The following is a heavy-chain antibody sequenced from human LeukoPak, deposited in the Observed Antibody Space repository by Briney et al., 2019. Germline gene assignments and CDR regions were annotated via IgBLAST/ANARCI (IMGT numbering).Heavy chain of an antibody. CDR1: GGSISSYY. CDR3: ARGYGGNLLDY. V-gene: IGHV4-59*12. J-gene: IGHJ4*02. D-gene: IGHD4-23*01. CDR2: IYYSGST. Sequence: SETLSLTCTVSGGSISSYYWSWIRQPPGKGLEWIGYIYYSGSTNYNPSLKSRVTISVDASKNQFSLKLSSVTAADTAVYYCARGYGGNLLDYWGQGTLVTVSS.